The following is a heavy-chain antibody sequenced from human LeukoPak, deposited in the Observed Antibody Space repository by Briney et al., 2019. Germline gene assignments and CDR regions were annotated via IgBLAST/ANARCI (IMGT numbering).Heavy chain of an antibody. CDR2: ISWNSGSI. J-gene: IGHJ4*02. D-gene: IGHD6-6*01. CDR3: AKDIGSSSGDY. V-gene: IGHV3-9*01. CDR1: GFTFDDYD. Sequence: PGRSLRLSCAASGFTFDDYDMHWVRQAPGKGLEWVSGISWNSGSIGYADSVKGRFTISRDNAKNSLYLQMNSLRAEDTALYYCAKDIGSSSGDYWGQGTLVTVSS.